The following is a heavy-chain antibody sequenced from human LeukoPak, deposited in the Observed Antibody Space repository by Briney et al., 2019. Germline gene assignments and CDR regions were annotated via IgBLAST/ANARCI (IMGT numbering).Heavy chain of an antibody. CDR1: GYTFTIYA. Sequence: GASVKVSCKASGYTFTIYAMHWVRQAPGQRLEWMGWINAGNGNTKYSQKFQGRVTITRDTSASTAYMELSSLRSEDTAGYYCARANYYDLRVAFDIWGQGTMVTVSS. D-gene: IGHD3-22*01. CDR2: INAGNGNT. V-gene: IGHV1-3*01. CDR3: ARANYYDLRVAFDI. J-gene: IGHJ3*02.